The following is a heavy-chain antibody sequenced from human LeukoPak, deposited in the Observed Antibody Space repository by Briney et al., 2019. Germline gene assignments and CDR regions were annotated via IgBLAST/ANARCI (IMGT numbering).Heavy chain of an antibody. CDR2: IYYTGNT. V-gene: IGHV4-59*02. D-gene: IGHD3-10*01. CDR1: GGSVNSTY. CDR3: ARSLKSFTVVSDT. J-gene: IGHJ3*01. Sequence: TSETLSLTCTVSGGSVNSTYWTGFRQPPGKGLGGIAYIYYTGNTNYNPSLKSRVTISSDTSKNQFSLKLSSVTAADTALYYCARSLKSFTVVSDTWGQGTMVTVSS.